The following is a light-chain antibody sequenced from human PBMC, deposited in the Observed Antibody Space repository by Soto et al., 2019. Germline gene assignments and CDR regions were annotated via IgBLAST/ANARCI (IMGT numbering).Light chain of an antibody. CDR3: QQYRSSPPEFT. J-gene: IGKJ3*01. V-gene: IGKV3-20*01. CDR1: QSISSNY. Sequence: EIVLTQSPGTLSLSPGERAILSCRASQSISSNYLAWYQQRPGQAPRLLIFGASYRATGIPDRFSGSGSWTDFSLTISTLEPEDFAVYYCQQYRSSPPEFTFGPGTRVDSK. CDR2: GAS.